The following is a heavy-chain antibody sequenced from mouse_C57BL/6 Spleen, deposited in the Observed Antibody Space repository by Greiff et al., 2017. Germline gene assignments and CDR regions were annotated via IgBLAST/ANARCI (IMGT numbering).Heavy chain of an antibody. V-gene: IGHV3-6*01. D-gene: IGHD4-1*01. J-gene: IGHJ4*01. CDR1: GYSITSGYY. CDR3: ARTPANWDVYYAMDY. Sequence: DVKLQESGPGLVKPSQSLSLTCSVTGYSITSGYYWNWIRQFPGNKLEWMGYISYDGSNNYNPSLKNRISITRATSKNQFFLKLNSVTTEDTSTYYCARTPANWDVYYAMDYWGQGTSVTVSS. CDR2: ISYDGSN.